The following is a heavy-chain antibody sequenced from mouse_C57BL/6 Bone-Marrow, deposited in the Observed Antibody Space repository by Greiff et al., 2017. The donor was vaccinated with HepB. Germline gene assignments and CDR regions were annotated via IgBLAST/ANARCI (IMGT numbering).Heavy chain of an antibody. Sequence: QVQLQQSGAELVKPGASVKLSCKASGYTFTEYTIHWVKQRSGQGLEWIGWFYPGSGSIKYNEKFKDKATLTADKSSSTVYMELSRLTSEDSAVYFCARHEDSYYYGSSERYFDYWGQGTTLTVSS. CDR3: ARHEDSYYYGSSERYFDY. CDR2: FYPGSGSI. CDR1: GYTFTEYT. V-gene: IGHV1-62-2*01. J-gene: IGHJ2*01. D-gene: IGHD1-1*01.